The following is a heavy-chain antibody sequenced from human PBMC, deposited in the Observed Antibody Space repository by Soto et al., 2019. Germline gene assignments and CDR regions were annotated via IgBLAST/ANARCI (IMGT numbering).Heavy chain of an antibody. V-gene: IGHV1-3*01. CDR2: INAGNGNT. Sequence: QVQLVQSGAEVKKPGASVKVSCKASGYTFTSYAVHWVRQAPGQRLEWMGWINAGNGNTKYSQKFQGRVTITRDTSASTAYMELSSLRSEDTAVYYCARVRSYYDSSPGAWFDPWGQGTLVTVSS. CDR3: ARVRSYYDSSPGAWFDP. D-gene: IGHD3-22*01. J-gene: IGHJ5*02. CDR1: GYTFTSYA.